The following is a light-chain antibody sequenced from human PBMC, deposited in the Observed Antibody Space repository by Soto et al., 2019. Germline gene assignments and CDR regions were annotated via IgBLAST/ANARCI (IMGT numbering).Light chain of an antibody. V-gene: IGLV1-40*01. CDR1: SSNIGAGYD. Sequence: QSVLTQPPSVSWAPGQSVTISCTGSSSNIGAGYDVHWYQQLPGTAPKLLIYGNSNRPSGVPDRFSGSKSGTSASLAITGLQAEDEADYYCQSYDSSLSGPNWVFGGGTKLTVL. J-gene: IGLJ3*02. CDR3: QSYDSSLSGPNWV. CDR2: GNS.